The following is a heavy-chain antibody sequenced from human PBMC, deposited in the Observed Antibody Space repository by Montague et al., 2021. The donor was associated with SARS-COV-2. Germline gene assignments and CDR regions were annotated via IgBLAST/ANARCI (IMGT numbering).Heavy chain of an antibody. Sequence: SETLSLTCAVYGGSFSGYYWSWIRQPPGKGLDWIGEINHSGSTNYNPSLKSRVTISVDTSKNQFSLKLSSVTAADTAVYYCARGLAELRYFDWYHYYFDYWGQGTLVTVSS. J-gene: IGHJ4*02. V-gene: IGHV4-34*01. CDR2: INHSGST. D-gene: IGHD3-9*01. CDR1: GGSFSGYY. CDR3: ARGLAELRYFDWYHYYFDY.